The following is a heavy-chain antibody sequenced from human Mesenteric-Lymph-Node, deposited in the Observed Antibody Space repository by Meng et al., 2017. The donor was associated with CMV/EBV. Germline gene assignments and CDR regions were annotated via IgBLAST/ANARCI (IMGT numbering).Heavy chain of an antibody. CDR1: GGSISSYY. D-gene: IGHD3-3*01. CDR3: ARGGTIFGVDSTTGFDY. J-gene: IGHJ4*02. CDR2: IYYSGST. V-gene: IGHV4-59*01. Sequence: SETLSLTCTVSGGSISSYYWSWIRQPPGKGLEWIGYIYYSGSTNYNPSLKSRVTISVDTSKNQFSLKLSSVTAADTAVYYCARGGTIFGVDSTTGFDYWGQGTLVTVSS.